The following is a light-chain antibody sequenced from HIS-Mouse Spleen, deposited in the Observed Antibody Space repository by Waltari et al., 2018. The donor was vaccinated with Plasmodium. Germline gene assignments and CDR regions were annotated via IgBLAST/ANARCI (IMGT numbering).Light chain of an antibody. CDR2: AAS. CDR3: QQYYSFPLT. J-gene: IGKJ3*01. V-gene: IGKV1D-8*02. CDR1: QVISSY. Sequence: AIWMTQSSSLLPASTGVRVTISCRMSQVISSYLAWYQQKPVKAPELLIYAASTLQSGVPSRFSCSGSGTDFTLTISCLQSEDFATYYCQQYYSFPLTFGPGTKVDIK.